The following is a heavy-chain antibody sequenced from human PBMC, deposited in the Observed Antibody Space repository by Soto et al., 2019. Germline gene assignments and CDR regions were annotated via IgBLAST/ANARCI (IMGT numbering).Heavy chain of an antibody. Sequence: SQTLSLTCAISGDSVSSNSAAWNWIRQSPSRGLEWLGRTYYRSKWYNDYAVSVKSRITINPDTSKNQFSLQLNSVTPEDTAVYYCARVSIVGATTRFYYYGMDVWGQGTTVIVSS. D-gene: IGHD1-26*01. CDR1: GDSVSSNSAA. J-gene: IGHJ6*02. CDR2: TYYRSKWYN. V-gene: IGHV6-1*01. CDR3: ARVSIVGATTRFYYYGMDV.